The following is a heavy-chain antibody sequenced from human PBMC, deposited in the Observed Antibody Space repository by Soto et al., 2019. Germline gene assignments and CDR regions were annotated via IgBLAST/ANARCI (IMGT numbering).Heavy chain of an antibody. CDR1: GFTFSSYS. Sequence: EVQLMESGGGLVKPGGSLRLSCAASGFTFSSYSMNWVRQAPGKGLEWVSSISSSSSYIYYADSVKGRFTISRDNAKNSLYLQMNSLRAEDTAVYYCARDVIQDYYGSGENWFDPWGQGTLVTVSS. V-gene: IGHV3-21*01. CDR3: ARDVIQDYYGSGENWFDP. CDR2: ISSSSSYI. D-gene: IGHD3-10*01. J-gene: IGHJ5*02.